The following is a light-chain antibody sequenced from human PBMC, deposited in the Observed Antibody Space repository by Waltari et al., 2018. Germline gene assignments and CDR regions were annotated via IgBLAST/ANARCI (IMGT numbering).Light chain of an antibody. V-gene: IGLV2-14*03. CDR1: SSDIGAYNA. Sequence: QSALTPPASVSGSPGQSITISCTGTSSDIGAYNAVPWYQQHPGKAPKVVISDGHNRPSGVSNRFSGSMSGNTASLTISGLQTEDEADYYCSSKTTRDTRLFGGGTKLTVL. CDR2: DGH. J-gene: IGLJ3*02. CDR3: SSKTTRDTRL.